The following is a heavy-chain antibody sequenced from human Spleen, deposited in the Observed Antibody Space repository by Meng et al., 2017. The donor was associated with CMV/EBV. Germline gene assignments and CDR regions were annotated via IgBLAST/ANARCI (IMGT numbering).Heavy chain of an antibody. J-gene: IGHJ4*02. CDR1: GGSISSYY. Sequence: SETLSLTCTVSGGSISSYYWSWIRQPPGKGLEWIGYIYYSGSTNYNPSLKSRVTISVDTSKNQFPLKLSSVTAADTAVYYCARDLLYCSSTSCSSGGGWGYWGQGTLVTVSS. D-gene: IGHD2-2*01. CDR3: ARDLLYCSSTSCSSGGGWGY. V-gene: IGHV4-59*01. CDR2: IYYSGST.